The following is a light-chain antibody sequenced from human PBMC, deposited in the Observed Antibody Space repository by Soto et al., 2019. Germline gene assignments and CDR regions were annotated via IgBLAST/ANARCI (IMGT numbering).Light chain of an antibody. V-gene: IGLV2-14*01. CDR1: SSDVGGYNY. Sequence: QSALTQPASVSGSPGQSITISCTGTSSDVGGYNYVSWYQQYPGKAPKLMIYEVSNRPSGVSNRFSGSKSGNTASLTISGLQAEDEADYYCSSFTSTHTGVFGGGTKLTVI. J-gene: IGLJ3*02. CDR2: EVS. CDR3: SSFTSTHTGV.